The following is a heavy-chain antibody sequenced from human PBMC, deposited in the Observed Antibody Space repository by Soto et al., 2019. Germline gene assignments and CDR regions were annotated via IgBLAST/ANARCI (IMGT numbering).Heavy chain of an antibody. V-gene: IGHV3-23*01. CDR3: AKDYSSGYYYFDY. Sequence: GGSLRLSCAASGFTFSSYAMIWVRQAPGKGLEWVSAISGSGGSTYYADSVKGRFTISRDNSKNTLYLQMNSLRAEDTAVYYCAKDYSSGYYYFDYWGQGTLVTVSS. J-gene: IGHJ4*02. CDR1: GFTFSSYA. D-gene: IGHD6-19*01. CDR2: ISGSGGST.